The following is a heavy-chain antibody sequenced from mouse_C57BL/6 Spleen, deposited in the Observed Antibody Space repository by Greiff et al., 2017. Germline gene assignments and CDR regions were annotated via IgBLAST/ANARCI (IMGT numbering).Heavy chain of an antibody. D-gene: IGHD1-1*01. V-gene: IGHV1-76*01. CDR3: ARGYYYGSSYYAMDY. Sequence: VQLQQSGAELVRPGASVKLSCKASGYTFTDYYINWVKQRPGQGLEWIGRIYPGSGNTDYNEKFKGKATLTAEKSSSTAYMQLSSLTSEDSAVYVCARGYYYGSSYYAMDYWGQGTSVTVSS. J-gene: IGHJ4*01. CDR1: GYTFTDYY. CDR2: IYPGSGNT.